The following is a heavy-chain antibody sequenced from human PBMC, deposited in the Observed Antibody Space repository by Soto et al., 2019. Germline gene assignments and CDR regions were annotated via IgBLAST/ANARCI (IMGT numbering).Heavy chain of an antibody. Sequence: QITLKESGPTLVKPTQTLTLTCTFSGFSLSTNGVGVGWIRQPPGKALEWLALIYWDDDKRYSPSLGSRLTITKDTSKNRVVLTMTSMDPVDTATYYCAHRDLAYDDSSPFDYWGQGTLVTVSS. J-gene: IGHJ4*02. CDR2: IYWDDDK. V-gene: IGHV2-5*02. CDR3: AHRDLAYDDSSPFDY. CDR1: GFSLSTNGVG. D-gene: IGHD6-6*01.